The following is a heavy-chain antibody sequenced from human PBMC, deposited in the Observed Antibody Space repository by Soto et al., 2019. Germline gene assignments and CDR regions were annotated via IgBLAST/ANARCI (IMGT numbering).Heavy chain of an antibody. CDR2: IYPGDSDT. D-gene: IGHD6-13*01. Sequence: GESLKISCKGSGYSFTSYWIGWVRQMPGKGLEWMGIIYPGDSDTRYSPSFQGQVTISADKSISTAYLQWSSLKASDTAMYYCARHGIAAAGTGGMDVWGQGTTVTVPS. J-gene: IGHJ6*02. CDR1: GYSFTSYW. CDR3: ARHGIAAAGTGGMDV. V-gene: IGHV5-51*01.